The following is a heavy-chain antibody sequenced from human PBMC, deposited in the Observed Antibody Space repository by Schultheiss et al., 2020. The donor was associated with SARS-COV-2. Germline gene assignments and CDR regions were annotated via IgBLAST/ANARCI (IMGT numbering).Heavy chain of an antibody. J-gene: IGHJ5*02. V-gene: IGHV3-43*01. Sequence: GGSLRLSCAASGFTFDDYTMHWVRQPPGKGLEWVSLISWDGGSTDYADSVKGRFTISRDNAKNSLYLQMNSLRAEDTAVYYCARAKDPNWNYARPFDPWGQGTLVTVSS. CDR3: ARAKDPNWNYARPFDP. CDR2: ISWDGGST. CDR1: GFTFDDYT. D-gene: IGHD1-7*01.